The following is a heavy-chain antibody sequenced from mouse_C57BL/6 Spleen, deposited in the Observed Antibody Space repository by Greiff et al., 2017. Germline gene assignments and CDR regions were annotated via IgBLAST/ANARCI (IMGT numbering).Heavy chain of an antibody. CDR1: GFTFTDYY. V-gene: IGHV7-3*01. Sequence: EVMLVESGGGLVQPGGSLSLSCSASGFTFTDYYMSWVRQPPGKALEWLGFIRNKANGYTTEYSASVKGRFTISRDNSQSILYLQMNALRAEDSATYYCARYAGNYFYYFDYWGQGTTLTVSS. CDR3: ARYAGNYFYYFDY. D-gene: IGHD2-1*01. CDR2: IRNKANGYTT. J-gene: IGHJ2*01.